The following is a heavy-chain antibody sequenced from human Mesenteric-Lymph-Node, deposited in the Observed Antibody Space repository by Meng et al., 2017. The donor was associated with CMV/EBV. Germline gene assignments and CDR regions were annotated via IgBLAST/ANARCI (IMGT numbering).Heavy chain of an antibody. D-gene: IGHD3-16*01. Sequence: GSLRLSCTVSGASITSGSGYWGWIRQSPGKGLEWIGTIYYSGSTHYNPSFRSRITMSVDTSKNLFSLELSYVTAADTAVYYCARNATGGGWFDPWGQGTLVTVSS. CDR3: ARNATGGGWFDP. CDR1: GASITSGSGY. CDR2: IYYSGST. V-gene: IGHV4-39*07. J-gene: IGHJ5*02.